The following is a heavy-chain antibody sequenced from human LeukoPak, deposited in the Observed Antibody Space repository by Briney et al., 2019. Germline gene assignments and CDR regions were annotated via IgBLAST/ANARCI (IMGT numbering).Heavy chain of an antibody. Sequence: SETLSLTCTVSGASISSYCWSWIRQPPGKGLEWIGYISCSGSTNYNPSLKSRVTISVDTSKNQFSLKLSSVTAADTAVYYCARSGGRDGYNFDYWGQGTLVTVSS. J-gene: IGHJ4*02. D-gene: IGHD5-24*01. CDR3: ARSGGRDGYNFDY. V-gene: IGHV4-59*01. CDR2: ISCSGST. CDR1: GASISSYC.